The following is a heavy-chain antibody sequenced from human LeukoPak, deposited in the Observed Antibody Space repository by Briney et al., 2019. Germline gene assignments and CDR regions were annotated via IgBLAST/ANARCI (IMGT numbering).Heavy chain of an antibody. CDR1: GFTFSSHW. CDR2: INQGGSET. CDR3: VRDHGGIGIDY. Sequence: GGSLRLSCAASGFTFSSHWMSWVRQAPGKGLEWVANINQGGSETYYVDSVKGRFTISRDNAKNSLYLQMNSLTAEDTAVFYCVRDHGGIGIDYWGQGTLVTVSS. J-gene: IGHJ4*02. D-gene: IGHD4-23*01. V-gene: IGHV3-7*01.